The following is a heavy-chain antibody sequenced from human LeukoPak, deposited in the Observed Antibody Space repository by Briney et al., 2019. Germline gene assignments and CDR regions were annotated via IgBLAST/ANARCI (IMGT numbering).Heavy chain of an antibody. CDR3: AKDFRIGYSAHFDY. J-gene: IGHJ4*02. CDR2: ISYDGSNK. CDR1: GFTFSSYA. V-gene: IGHV3-30-3*01. D-gene: IGHD2-21*01. Sequence: GGSLGLSCAASGFTFSSYAMHWVRQPPGKGLEWVAVISYDGSNKYYADSVKGRFSVSRDNSKNTLYLQMDSLRGEDTAVYYCAKDFRIGYSAHFDYWGQGALVTVSS.